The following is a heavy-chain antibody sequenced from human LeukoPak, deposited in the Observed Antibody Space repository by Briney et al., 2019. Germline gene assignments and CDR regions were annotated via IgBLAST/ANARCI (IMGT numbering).Heavy chain of an antibody. J-gene: IGHJ3*02. D-gene: IGHD1-26*01. CDR2: INHSGST. CDR3: ARDAATIDFYAFDI. Sequence: SETQSLTCAVYGGSFSGYYWSWLRQPPGKGLEWIGEINHSGSTNYNPPLKSRGTISVDTSKNQFSLKLSSVTAADTAVYYCARDAATIDFYAFDIWGQGTMVTVSS. V-gene: IGHV4-34*01. CDR1: GGSFSGYY.